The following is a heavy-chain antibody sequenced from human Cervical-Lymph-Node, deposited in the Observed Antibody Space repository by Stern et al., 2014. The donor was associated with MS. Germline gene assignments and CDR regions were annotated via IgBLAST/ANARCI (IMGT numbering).Heavy chain of an antibody. CDR3: ALSSETSDRWYSLGYDL. V-gene: IGHV1-69*01. CDR1: GGTFSKFP. CDR2: IFPVFGTP. D-gene: IGHD6-13*01. J-gene: IGHJ5*02. Sequence: VQLEQSGAAVTKPGSSVKVSCKASGGTFSKFPSSWVRPAPGQGLEGMGGIFPVFGTPSYAQEFRGRVTITADVSTSTVYMELSSLRSDDTAVYYCALSSETSDRWYSLGYDLWGQGTLVTVSS.